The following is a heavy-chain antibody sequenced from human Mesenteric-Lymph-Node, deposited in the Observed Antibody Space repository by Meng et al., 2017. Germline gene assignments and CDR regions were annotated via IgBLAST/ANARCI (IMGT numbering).Heavy chain of an antibody. Sequence: ESLKISCAASGFTFSSYSMNWVRQAPGKGLEWIGSIYYSGSTYYNPSLKSRVTISVDTSKNQFSLKLSSVTAADTAVYYCARSKQLRTEGFGELLRWGQGTLVNGSS. CDR2: IYYSGST. D-gene: IGHD3-10*01. J-gene: IGHJ4*02. CDR1: GFTFSSYS. V-gene: IGHV4-39*07. CDR3: ARSKQLRTEGFGELLR.